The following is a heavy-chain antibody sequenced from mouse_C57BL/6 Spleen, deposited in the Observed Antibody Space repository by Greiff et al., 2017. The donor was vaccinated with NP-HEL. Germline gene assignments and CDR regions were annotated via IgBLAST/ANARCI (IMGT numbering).Heavy chain of an antibody. V-gene: IGHV5-17*01. CDR1: GFTFSDYG. Sequence: EVKLMESGGGLVKPGGSLKLSCAASGFTFSDYGMHWVRQAPEKGLEWVAYISSGSSTIYYADTVKGRFTISRDNAKNTLFLQMTSLRSEDTAMYYCATEGNYIYAMDYWGQGTSVTVSS. CDR2: ISSGSSTI. CDR3: ATEGNYIYAMDY. D-gene: IGHD2-1*01. J-gene: IGHJ4*01.